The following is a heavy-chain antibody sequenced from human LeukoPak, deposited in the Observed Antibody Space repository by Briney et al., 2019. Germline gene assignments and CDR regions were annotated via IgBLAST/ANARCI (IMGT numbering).Heavy chain of an antibody. CDR1: GYSLTSYW. CDR2: IYPGDSNT. CDR3: ARLGDCTSTSCSSPSYYYYYGMDV. D-gene: IGHD2-2*01. V-gene: IGHV5-51*01. J-gene: IGHJ6*02. Sequence: GESLKISCKGSGYSLTSYWIGWVRQMPGKGLEWMGIIYPGDSNTRYSPSFRGQVTISADKSISTAYLQWSSLKASDSAIYYCARLGDCTSTSCSSPSYYYYYGMDVWGQGTTVIVSS.